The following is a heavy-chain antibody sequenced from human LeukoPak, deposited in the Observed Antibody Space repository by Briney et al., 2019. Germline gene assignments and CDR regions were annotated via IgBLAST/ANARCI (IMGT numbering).Heavy chain of an antibody. CDR2: IKQDGSEK. V-gene: IGHV3-7*01. J-gene: IGHJ4*02. CDR1: GFTFSSYW. CDR3: ARGSESGGFPFDY. Sequence: PGGSLRLSCAASGFTFSSYWMSWVRQAPGKGLEWVANIKQDGSEKYYVDSVKGRFTISRDNAKNSLYLQMNSLRAEDTAVYYSARGSESGGFPFDYWGQGTLVTVSS. D-gene: IGHD1-26*01.